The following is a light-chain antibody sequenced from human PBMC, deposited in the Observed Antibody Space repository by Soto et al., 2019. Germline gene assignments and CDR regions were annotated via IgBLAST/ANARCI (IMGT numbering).Light chain of an antibody. Sequence: EIVMTQSPATLSVSPGARVPLSCRASLGISINLAWYQQRPGQAPRLLIYDASNRATGIPARFSGSGSGTDFTLTISSLEPEDFAVYYCQQYGNSPITFGQGTRLEIK. J-gene: IGKJ5*01. CDR2: DAS. CDR1: LGISIN. CDR3: QQYGNSPIT. V-gene: IGKV3D-11*03.